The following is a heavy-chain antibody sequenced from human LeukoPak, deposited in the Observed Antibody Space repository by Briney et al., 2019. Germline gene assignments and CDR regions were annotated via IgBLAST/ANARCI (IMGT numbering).Heavy chain of an antibody. CDR2: IYTSGST. Sequence: SETLSLTCTVFGDSVTGYYWSWIRQPPGKGLEWIGYIYTSGSTNYNPSLKSRVTISVDTSKNQFSLKLSSVTAADTAVYYCARLGKSYFDYWGQRTLVTVSS. CDR1: GDSVTGYY. D-gene: IGHD4-23*01. CDR3: ARLGKSYFDY. V-gene: IGHV4-4*09. J-gene: IGHJ4*02.